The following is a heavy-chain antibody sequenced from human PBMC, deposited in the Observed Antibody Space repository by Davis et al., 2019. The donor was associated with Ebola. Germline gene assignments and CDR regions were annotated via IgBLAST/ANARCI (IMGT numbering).Heavy chain of an antibody. CDR1: GFSLSTTGVG. Sequence: SGPTLVKPTQTLMFTCTFSGFSLSTTGVGVGWIRQPPGKALEWLALIYWDDGKRYSPSLKSRLTITKDTSKNQVVLTMTNMDPVDTATYYCAHSPAAAGTFDPWGQGTLVTVSS. J-gene: IGHJ5*02. CDR2: IYWDDGK. V-gene: IGHV2-5*02. D-gene: IGHD6-13*01. CDR3: AHSPAAAGTFDP.